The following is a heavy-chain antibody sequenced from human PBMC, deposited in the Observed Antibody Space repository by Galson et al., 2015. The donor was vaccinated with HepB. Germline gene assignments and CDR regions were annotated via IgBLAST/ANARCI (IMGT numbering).Heavy chain of an antibody. J-gene: IGHJ4*02. CDR2: IIPILGAA. CDR1: GGSFRSDG. V-gene: IGHV1-69*04. Sequence: SVKVSCKASGGSFRSDGINWVRQAPGQGLEWMRRIIPILGAAEYAQKFQGKVRITADKLTTTLYMELSSLTSEDTAFYYCARDKGVGAATIDYWGQGTLVTVSS. CDR3: ARDKGVGAATIDY. D-gene: IGHD1-26*01.